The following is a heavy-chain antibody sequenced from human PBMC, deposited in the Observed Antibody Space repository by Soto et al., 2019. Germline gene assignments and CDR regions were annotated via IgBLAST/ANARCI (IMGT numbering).Heavy chain of an antibody. CDR2: TYYRSKWYN. J-gene: IGHJ3*02. Sequence: SQTLSLTCAISGDSVSINSAAWNLIRQSPSRGLEWLGRTYYRSKWYNDYAVSVKSRITINPDTSKNQFSLQLNSVTPEDTAVYYCARSIAVADDAFDIWGQGTMVTVSS. V-gene: IGHV6-1*01. CDR3: ARSIAVADDAFDI. CDR1: GDSVSINSAA. D-gene: IGHD6-19*01.